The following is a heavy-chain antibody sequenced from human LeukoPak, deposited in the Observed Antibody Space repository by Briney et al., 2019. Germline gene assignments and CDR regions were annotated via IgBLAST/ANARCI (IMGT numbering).Heavy chain of an antibody. CDR1: GYTFTGYY. D-gene: IGHD3-22*01. V-gene: IGHV1-2*02. CDR3: ARDALSYYYDSSGYSTHWFDP. CDR2: INPNSGGT. Sequence: ASVKVSCKASGYTFTGYYMHWVRQAPGQGLEWMGWINPNSGGTNYAQKFQGRVTMTRDTSISTAYMELSRLRSDDTAVYYCARDALSYYYDSSGYSTHWFDPWGQGTLVTVSS. J-gene: IGHJ5*02.